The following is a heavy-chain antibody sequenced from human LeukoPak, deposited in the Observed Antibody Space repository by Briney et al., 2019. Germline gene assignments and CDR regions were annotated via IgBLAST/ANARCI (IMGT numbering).Heavy chain of an antibody. Sequence: SETLSLTCTVSGGSISSSDYYWGWIRQPPGKGLDWIGSVYYSGNTYYNPSLKSRVTLSVDTSKNQFSLKLCSVTAADTAVYYCARASPGTNYAANYFDPWGQGALVTVSS. V-gene: IGHV4-39*01. D-gene: IGHD4/OR15-4a*01. J-gene: IGHJ5*02. CDR2: VYYSGNT. CDR1: GGSISSSDYY. CDR3: ARASPGTNYAANYFDP.